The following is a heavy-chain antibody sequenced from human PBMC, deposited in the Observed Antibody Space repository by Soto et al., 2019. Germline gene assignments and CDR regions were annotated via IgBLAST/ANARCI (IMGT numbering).Heavy chain of an antibody. D-gene: IGHD2-15*01. CDR1: GFTFSHAW. CDR2: IKSKADGETK. Sequence: GGSLRLSCAASGFTFSHAWMSWVRQAPGKGLEWVGRIKSKADGETKDYGAPVRGRFTISRDDAKDTLYLQMNSLRIEDTAVYYCCVVKRLDQYSTSGYWFDPWGPGTLVTVS. J-gene: IGHJ5*02. V-gene: IGHV3-15*01. CDR3: CVVKRLDQYSTSGYWFDP.